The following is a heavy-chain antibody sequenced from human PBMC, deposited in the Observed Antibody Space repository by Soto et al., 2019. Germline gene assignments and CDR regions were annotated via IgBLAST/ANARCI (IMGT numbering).Heavy chain of an antibody. CDR3: ARDRGVTTFLCWFDP. D-gene: IGHD3-9*01. V-gene: IGHV3-30-3*01. J-gene: IGHJ5*02. CDR1: GFTFSSYA. Sequence: QVQLVESGGGVVQPGRSLRLSCAASGFTFSSYAMHWVRQARGEGLEWVAVISYDGSNKSYADSVKGRFTISRDNSKNTLYLQMNSLRAEDTAVYYCARDRGVTTFLCWFDPWGQGTLVTVSS. CDR2: ISYDGSNK.